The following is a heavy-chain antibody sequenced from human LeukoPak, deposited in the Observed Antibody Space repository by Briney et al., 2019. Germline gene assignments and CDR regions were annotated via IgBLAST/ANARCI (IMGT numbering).Heavy chain of an antibody. J-gene: IGHJ4*02. CDR1: GYTFTSYG. CDR3: ARSTREDIVATINCFDY. D-gene: IGHD5-12*01. Sequence: SVKVSCKASGYTFTSYGISWVRQTPGQGLEWMGGIIPIFGTANYAQKFQGRVTITADESTSTAYMELSSLRSEDTAVYYCARSTREDIVATINCFDYWGQGTLVTVSS. V-gene: IGHV1-69*13. CDR2: IIPIFGTA.